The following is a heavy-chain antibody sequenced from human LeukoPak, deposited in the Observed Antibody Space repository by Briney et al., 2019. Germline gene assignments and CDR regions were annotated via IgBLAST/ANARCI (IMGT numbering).Heavy chain of an antibody. V-gene: IGHV3-23*01. CDR1: GFTFSSYA. Sequence: GGSLRLSCAASGFTFSSYAMSWVRQAPGKGLEWVSAISGSGGSTYYADSVKGRFTISRDNAKNSLYLQMNSLRAEDTAVYYCARVKIAASSGWPYGMDVWGQGTTVTVSS. D-gene: IGHD6-19*01. J-gene: IGHJ6*02. CDR2: ISGSGGST. CDR3: ARVKIAASSGWPYGMDV.